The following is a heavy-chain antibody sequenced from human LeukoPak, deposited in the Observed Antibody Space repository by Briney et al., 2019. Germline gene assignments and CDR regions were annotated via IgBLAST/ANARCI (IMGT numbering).Heavy chain of an antibody. J-gene: IGHJ4*02. Sequence: PSETLSLTCAVSGGSISSGGYSWSWIRQPPGKGLEWIGYIYHSGSTYYNPSLKSRVTISVDRSMNQFSLKLSSVTAADTAVYYCARAHDYYDSSGYGYYFDYWGQGTLVTVSS. V-gene: IGHV4-30-2*01. CDR3: ARAHDYYDSSGYGYYFDY. CDR2: IYHSGST. D-gene: IGHD3-22*01. CDR1: GGSISSGGYS.